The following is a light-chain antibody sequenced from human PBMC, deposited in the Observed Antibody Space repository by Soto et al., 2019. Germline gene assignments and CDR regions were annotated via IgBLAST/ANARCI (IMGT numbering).Light chain of an antibody. Sequence: QSAVTQPDSVSGSPGQSITISCTGTSSDVGRYNYVSWYQQHPGKAPKLILYEVTNRPSGVSNRFSGSKSGNTASLTITGLQADDEADYYCSTFGGSGVFGTGTKVTVL. CDR3: STFGGSGV. V-gene: IGLV2-14*01. CDR1: SSDVGRYNY. J-gene: IGLJ1*01. CDR2: EVT.